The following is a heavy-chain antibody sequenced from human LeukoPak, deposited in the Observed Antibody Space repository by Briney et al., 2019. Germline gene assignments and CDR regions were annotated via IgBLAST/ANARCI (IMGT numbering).Heavy chain of an antibody. CDR1: GYTFTSYA. D-gene: IGHD3-22*01. J-gene: IGHJ4*02. CDR3: ARGDDYYDSSGYYPGAY. Sequence: ASVKVSCKASGYTFTSYATHWVRQAPGQRLEWMGWINAGNGNTKYSQMFQGRVTITRDTSANTAYMELSSLRSEDTAVYYCARGDDYYDSSGYYPGAYWGQGTLVTVSS. V-gene: IGHV1-3*01. CDR2: INAGNGNT.